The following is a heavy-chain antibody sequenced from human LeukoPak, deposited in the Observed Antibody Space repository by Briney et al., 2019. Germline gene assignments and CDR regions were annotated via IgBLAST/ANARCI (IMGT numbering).Heavy chain of an antibody. CDR2: IYTSGST. CDR3: ARDQGAAGWFDP. Sequence: PSETLSLTCVVYGGSFSAYYWSWIRQPAGKGLEWIGRIYTSGSTNYDPSLKSRVTMSVDTSKNQFSLKLSSVTAADTAVYYCARDQGAAGWFDPWGQGTLVTVSS. D-gene: IGHD6-25*01. V-gene: IGHV4-4*07. J-gene: IGHJ5*02. CDR1: GGSFSAYY.